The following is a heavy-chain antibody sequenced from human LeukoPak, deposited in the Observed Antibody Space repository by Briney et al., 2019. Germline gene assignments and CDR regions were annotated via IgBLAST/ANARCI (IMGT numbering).Heavy chain of an antibody. V-gene: IGHV3-48*01. CDR3: ARAADFWSGYYAVLAEFDY. D-gene: IGHD3-3*01. Sequence: GGSLRLSCAASGFTFSSYSMNWVRQAPGRGLEWVSYISSSSSTIYYADSVKGRFTISRDNAKNSLYLQMNSLRAEDTAVYYCARAADFWSGYYAVLAEFDYWGQGTLVTVSS. J-gene: IGHJ4*02. CDR1: GFTFSSYS. CDR2: ISSSSSTI.